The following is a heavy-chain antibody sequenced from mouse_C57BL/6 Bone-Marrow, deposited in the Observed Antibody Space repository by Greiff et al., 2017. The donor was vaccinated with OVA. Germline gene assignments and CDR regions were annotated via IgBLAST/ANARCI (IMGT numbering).Heavy chain of an antibody. V-gene: IGHV1-55*01. CDR1: GYTFTSYW. J-gene: IGHJ2*01. CDR2: IYPGSGST. Sequence: QVQLQQPGAELVKPGASVKMSCKASGYTFTSYWITWVKQRPGQGLEWIGDIYPGSGSTNYNEKFKSKGTLTVDTSSSTAYMQLSSLTSEESAVYYCARSWVLRYYFDYWGQGTTLTVSS. CDR3: ARSWVLRYYFDY. D-gene: IGHD1-1*01.